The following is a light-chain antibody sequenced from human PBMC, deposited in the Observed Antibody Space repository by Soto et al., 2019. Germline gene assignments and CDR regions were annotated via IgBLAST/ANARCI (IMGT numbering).Light chain of an antibody. J-gene: IGKJ4*01. V-gene: IGKV1-5*01. CDR2: DAS. Sequence: DIQMTQSPSTLSASVGDRVTITCRASQSISSWLAWYQQKPGKAPKLLIYDASSLESGVPSRFSGSVSGTEFTLTISSLQPDDFATYYCQHRTFGGGTKVEIK. CDR3: QHRT. CDR1: QSISSW.